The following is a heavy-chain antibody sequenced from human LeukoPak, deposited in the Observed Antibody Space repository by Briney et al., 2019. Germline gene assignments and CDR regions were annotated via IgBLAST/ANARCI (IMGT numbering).Heavy chain of an antibody. J-gene: IGHJ4*02. CDR1: GGSIYNSAHH. CDR2: IYYSGST. Sequence: PSETLSLTCSVSGGSIYNSAHHWGWIRQPPGKGLEWIGSIYYSGSTYYNPSLKSRVTISVDTSKNQFSLKLSSVTAADTAVYYCARPGEVYYYDSSGYPAHYFDYWGQGTLVTVSS. CDR3: ARPGEVYYYDSSGYPAHYFDY. V-gene: IGHV4-39*01. D-gene: IGHD3-22*01.